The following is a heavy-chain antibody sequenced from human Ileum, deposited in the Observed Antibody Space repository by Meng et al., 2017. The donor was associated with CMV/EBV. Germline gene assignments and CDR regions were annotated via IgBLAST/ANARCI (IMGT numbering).Heavy chain of an antibody. CDR1: GFSFSSYS. J-gene: IGHJ4*02. V-gene: IGHV3-21*02. CDR3: ASKTQCTNGICPFDY. CDR2: ISYNSVYI. D-gene: IGHD2-8*01. Sequence: EVLLLESGGGLVKPGGCVSLHCAASGFSFSSYSMTWVRQAPGKGLEWVAGISYNSVYINYPDSVRGRFTISRDNAKNSLYLQMNSLRAEDTAVYYCASKTQCTNGICPFDYWGQGTLVTVSS.